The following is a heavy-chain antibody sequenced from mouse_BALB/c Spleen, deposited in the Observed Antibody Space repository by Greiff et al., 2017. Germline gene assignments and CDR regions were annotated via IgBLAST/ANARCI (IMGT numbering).Heavy chain of an antibody. Sequence: EVQRVESGGGLVQPGGSLRLSCATSGFTFTDYYMSWVRQPPGKALEWLGFIRNKANGYTTEYSASVKGRFTISRDNSQSILYLQMNTLRAEDSATYYCARDPIYYRYDDFAYWGQGTLVTVSA. V-gene: IGHV7-3*02. CDR3: ARDPIYYRYDDFAY. D-gene: IGHD2-14*01. CDR1: GFTFTDYY. CDR2: IRNKANGYTT. J-gene: IGHJ3*01.